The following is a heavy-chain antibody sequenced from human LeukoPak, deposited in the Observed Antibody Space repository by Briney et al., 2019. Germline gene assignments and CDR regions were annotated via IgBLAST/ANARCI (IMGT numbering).Heavy chain of an antibody. CDR1: GVSISSGDYY. V-gene: IGHV4-30-4*01. J-gene: IGHJ5*02. CDR2: IYYSGST. CDR3: ARGERWFGESAFDP. D-gene: IGHD3-10*01. Sequence: SETLSLTCTVSGVSISSGDYYWSWIRQPPGKGLEWIGYIYYSGSTYYNPSLKSRVTISVDTSKNQFSLKPSSVTAADTAVYYCARGERWFGESAFDPWGQGTLVTVSS.